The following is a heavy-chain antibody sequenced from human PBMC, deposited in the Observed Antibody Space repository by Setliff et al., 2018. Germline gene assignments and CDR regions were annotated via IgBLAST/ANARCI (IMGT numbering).Heavy chain of an antibody. V-gene: IGHV3-7*01. CDR3: ARDGGEY. CDR2: IKQDGSEK. D-gene: IGHD3-16*01. Sequence: GSLRLSCAASGITFSSYWMSWVRQAPGKGLEWVANIKQDGSEKYYVDSVKGRFTISRDNAKNSLYLQMNSLRAEDTAVYFCARDGGEYWGQGTLVTVSS. J-gene: IGHJ4*02. CDR1: GITFSSYW.